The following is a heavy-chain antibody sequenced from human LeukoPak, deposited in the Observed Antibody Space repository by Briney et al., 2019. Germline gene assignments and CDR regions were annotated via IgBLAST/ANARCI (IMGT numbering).Heavy chain of an antibody. CDR3: ARGPSLGYFDY. J-gene: IGHJ4*02. Sequence: ASVKVSCKASGGTFSSYTISWVRQAPGQGLEWMGRIIPILGIANYAQKFQGRVTITADKSTSTAYMELSSLRSEDTAVHYCARGPSLGYFDYWGQGTLVTVSS. V-gene: IGHV1-69*02. CDR1: GGTFSSYT. CDR2: IIPILGIA.